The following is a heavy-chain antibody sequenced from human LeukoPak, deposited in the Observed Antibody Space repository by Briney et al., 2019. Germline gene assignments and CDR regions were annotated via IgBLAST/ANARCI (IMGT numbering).Heavy chain of an antibody. CDR1: GFTVSSNY. CDR2: IYSGGST. V-gene: IGHV3-53*01. CDR3: ARMGNSGYYDSTGYWASWFDP. J-gene: IGHJ5*02. Sequence: PGGSLRLSCAASGFTVSSNYMSWVRQAPGKGLEWVSVIYSGGSTYYADSVKGRFTISRDNSKNTLYLQMNSLRAEDTAVNYCARMGNSGYYDSTGYWASWFDPWGQGTLVTVSS. D-gene: IGHD3-22*01.